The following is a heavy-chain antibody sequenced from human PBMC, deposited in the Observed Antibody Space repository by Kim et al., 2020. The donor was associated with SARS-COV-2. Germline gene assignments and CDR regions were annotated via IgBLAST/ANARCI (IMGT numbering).Heavy chain of an antibody. D-gene: IGHD2-15*01. J-gene: IGHJ4*02. V-gene: IGHV1-2*02. CDR3: ARGINTLDY. CDR2: GGT. Sequence: GGTKYAQKFQGRVTMTRGASISTAYMELSRLRSDDTAVFYCARGINTLDYWGQGSLVTVSS.